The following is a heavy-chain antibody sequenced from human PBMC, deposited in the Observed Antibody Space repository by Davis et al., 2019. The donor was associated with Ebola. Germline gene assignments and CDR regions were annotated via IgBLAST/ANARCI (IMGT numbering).Heavy chain of an antibody. D-gene: IGHD5-24*01. CDR2: TYYSSKWYS. CDR1: GDSVSSNSGA. CDR3: ARGWLRTGFDS. V-gene: IGHV6-1*01. Sequence: HSQTLSLTCAISGDSVSSNSGAWNWVRQSPSRGLEWLGRTYYSSKWYSDYAVSVRGRLTVKLDTSRNQFSLQLNSVTPEDTAVYYCARGWLRTGFDSWGQGAPVTVSS. J-gene: IGHJ4*02.